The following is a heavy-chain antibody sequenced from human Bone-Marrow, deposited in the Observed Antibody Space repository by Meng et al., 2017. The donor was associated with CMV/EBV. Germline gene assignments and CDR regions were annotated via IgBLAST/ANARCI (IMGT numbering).Heavy chain of an antibody. J-gene: IGHJ3*02. Sequence: GESLKISCAASGFTFSSYEMNWVRQAPGKGLEWVAVISDDGSNKFYADSVKGRFTISRDNSKNTLYLQMNSLGAEDTAVYYCVRDHDIVGLPAAPRGAFDIWGQGTMVTVSS. CDR3: VRDHDIVGLPAAPRGAFDI. D-gene: IGHD2-2*01. V-gene: IGHV3-30*04. CDR1: GFTFSSYE. CDR2: ISDDGSNK.